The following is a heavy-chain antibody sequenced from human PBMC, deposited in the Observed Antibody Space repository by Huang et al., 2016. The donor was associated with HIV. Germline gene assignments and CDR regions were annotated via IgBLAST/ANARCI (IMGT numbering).Heavy chain of an antibody. CDR3: TTGTRDYLNAFDI. J-gene: IGHJ3*02. V-gene: IGHV3-15*07. Sequence: EVQLVESGGGLVKPGGSLRLSCEVSGFSFSSAGMNWVRQAPGKGLEWVGRIKSKTERVTTDYAAPVKGRFTISRDDSKNTLYLQMNSLKTEDTGVYYCTTGTRDYLNAFDIWGQGTKVTVSS. D-gene: IGHD1-7*01. CDR1: GFSFSSAG. CDR2: IKSKTERVTT.